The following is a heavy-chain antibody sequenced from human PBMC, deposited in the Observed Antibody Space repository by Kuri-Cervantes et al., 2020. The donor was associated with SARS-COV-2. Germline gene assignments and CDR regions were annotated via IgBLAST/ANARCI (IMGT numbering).Heavy chain of an antibody. CDR2: INPSGGST. CDR3: ASWGRDMTTVTWVDY. D-gene: IGHD4-17*01. J-gene: IGHJ4*02. Sequence: ASVKVSRKASGYTFTSYYMHWVRQAPGQGLEWMGIINPSGGSTSYAQKFQGRVTMTRDTSTSTVYMELSSLRSEDTAVYYCASWGRDMTTVTWVDYWGQGTLVTVSS. V-gene: IGHV1-46*01. CDR1: GYTFTSYY.